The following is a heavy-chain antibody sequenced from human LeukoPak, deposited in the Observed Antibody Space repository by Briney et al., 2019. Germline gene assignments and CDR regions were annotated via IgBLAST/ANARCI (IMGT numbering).Heavy chain of an antibody. CDR1: GFTFSSYS. J-gene: IGHJ4*02. CDR2: ISTGSTII. D-gene: IGHD1-26*01. V-gene: IGHV3-48*01. CDR3: ARDGRAFDY. Sequence: PGGSLRLSCAASGFTFSSYSMNWVRQAPGKGLEWVSYISTGSTIIYYADSVKGRFTISRDNSKNTLYLQMNSLRAEDTAVYYCARDGRAFDYWGQGTLVTVSS.